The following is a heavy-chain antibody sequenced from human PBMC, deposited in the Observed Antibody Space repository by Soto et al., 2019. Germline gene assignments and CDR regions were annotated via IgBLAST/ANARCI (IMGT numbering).Heavy chain of an antibody. J-gene: IGHJ4*02. D-gene: IGHD3-22*01. V-gene: IGHV1-46*01. CDR3: ARQRSDRSGYNGGYNNY. Sequence: QVQLVQSGAEVKKSGASVKVSCKPSGYSFTTYYIQWVRQAPGQGLEWMGVISPSGGTTTYAQKFKGRVTMTRDTSTSTVHMELSRLRSEDTAVYYCARQRSDRSGYNGGYNNYWGQGTLVTVSS. CDR2: ISPSGGTT. CDR1: GYSFTTYY.